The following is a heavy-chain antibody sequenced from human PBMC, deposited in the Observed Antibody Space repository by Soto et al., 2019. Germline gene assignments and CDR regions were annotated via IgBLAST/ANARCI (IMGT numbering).Heavy chain of an antibody. CDR2: ISVSGGST. D-gene: IGHD2-2*01. CDR1: RFTLSSYA. J-gene: IGHJ4*02. V-gene: IGHV3-23*01. Sequence: GGALGLSSYGSRFTLSSYAMCWVRQAPGKGLEWVSSISVSGGSTYYADSVKGRFTISGDNSKNTLYLQMNSLRAEDTAVYYCAKDGYSITRNKPLDYWGQGTLVTLSS. CDR3: AKDGYSITRNKPLDY.